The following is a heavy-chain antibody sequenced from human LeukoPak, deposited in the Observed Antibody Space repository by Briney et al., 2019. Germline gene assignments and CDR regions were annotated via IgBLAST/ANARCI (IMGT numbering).Heavy chain of an antibody. V-gene: IGHV3-7*01. D-gene: IGHD3-9*01. CDR1: GFTFSNFW. Sequence: PGRSLRLSCEASGFTFSNFWISWVRQAPGKGLEWVANIKQDGSETYYVDSVKGRFTISRDNTRNSLYLQMNSLRAEDTAVYYCASDQASDTFTIPFGCWGQGTLVTVSS. CDR2: IKQDGSET. CDR3: ASDQASDTFTIPFGC. J-gene: IGHJ4*02.